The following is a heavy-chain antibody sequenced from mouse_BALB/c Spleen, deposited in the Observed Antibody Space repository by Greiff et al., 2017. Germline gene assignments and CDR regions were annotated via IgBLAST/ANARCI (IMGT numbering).Heavy chain of an antibody. CDR1: GFAFSSYD. CDR2: ISSGGGST. Sequence: VQLVESGGGLVKPGGSLKLSCAASGFAFSSYDMSWVRQTPEKRLEWVAYISSGGGSTYYPDTVKGRFTISRDNAKNTLYLQMSSLKSEDTAMYYCARHGYLAWFAYWGQGTLVTVSA. D-gene: IGHD2-2*01. V-gene: IGHV5-12-1*01. CDR3: ARHGYLAWFAY. J-gene: IGHJ3*01.